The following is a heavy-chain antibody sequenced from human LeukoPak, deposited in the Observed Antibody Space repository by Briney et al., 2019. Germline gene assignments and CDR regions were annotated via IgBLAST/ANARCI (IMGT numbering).Heavy chain of an antibody. Sequence: NPGGSLRLSCAASGFTFSSYSMNWVRQAPRKGLEWVSYISSSSSPIYYADSVKGRFTISRDNAKNSLYLQMNSLTAEDTAVYYCAKLDPRGNGNDLDAFDMWGQGTMVTVSS. CDR3: AKLDPRGNGNDLDAFDM. V-gene: IGHV3-48*04. D-gene: IGHD1-1*01. J-gene: IGHJ3*02. CDR2: ISSSSSPI. CDR1: GFTFSSYS.